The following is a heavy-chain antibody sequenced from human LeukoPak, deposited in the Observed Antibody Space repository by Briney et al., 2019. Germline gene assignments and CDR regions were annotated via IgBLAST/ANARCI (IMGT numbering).Heavy chain of an antibody. CDR3: ARAMGPYGAAPNWFDP. Sequence: TGGSLRLSCAASGFTFSSYEMNWVRQAPGKGLEWVSYISSSGSTIYYADSVKGRFTISRDNSKNTLYLQMNSLRAEDTAVYYCARAMGPYGAAPNWFDPWGQGTLVTVSS. CDR2: ISSSGSTI. CDR1: GFTFSSYE. V-gene: IGHV3-48*03. J-gene: IGHJ5*02. D-gene: IGHD4-17*01.